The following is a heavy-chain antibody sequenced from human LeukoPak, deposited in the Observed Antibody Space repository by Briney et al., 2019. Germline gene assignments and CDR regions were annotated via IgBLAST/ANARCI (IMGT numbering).Heavy chain of an antibody. CDR2: ISGSGGST. CDR1: GFTFSSYA. CDR3: AIHYDITPANFDY. J-gene: IGHJ4*02. V-gene: IGHV3-23*01. D-gene: IGHD3-22*01. Sequence: GGSLRLSCAASGFTFSSYAMSWVRQAPGKGLEWVSAISGSGGSTYYADSVKGRFTISRDNSKNTLYLQMNSLRAEDTAVYYCAIHYDITPANFDYWGQGTLVTVSS.